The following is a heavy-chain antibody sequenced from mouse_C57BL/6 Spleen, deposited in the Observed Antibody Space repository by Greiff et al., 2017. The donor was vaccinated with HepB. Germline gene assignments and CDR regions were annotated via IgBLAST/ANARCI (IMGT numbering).Heavy chain of an antibody. CDR3: ARFDYDKDYAMDY. CDR2: IYPGDGDT. CDR1: GYAFSSYW. V-gene: IGHV1-80*01. J-gene: IGHJ4*01. D-gene: IGHD2-4*01. Sequence: QVQLQQSGAELVKPGASVKISCKASGYAFSSYWMNWVKQRPGKGLEWIGQIYPGDGDTNYNRKFKGKATLTADKSSSTAYMQLSSLTSEDSAVYFCARFDYDKDYAMDYWGQGTSVTVSS.